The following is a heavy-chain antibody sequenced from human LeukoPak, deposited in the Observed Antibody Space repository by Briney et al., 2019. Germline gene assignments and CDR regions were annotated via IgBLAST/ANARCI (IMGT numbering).Heavy chain of an antibody. V-gene: IGHV4-39*01. CDR2: IYHNGDT. CDR1: GDSISSGLYA. Sequence: PSETLSLTCTVSGDSISSGLYAWGWIRQPPGEGLEWIGNIYHNGDTYYNPSLRSRVTISVDTSENQFSLNLRSVTAADTAVDYCARLWSHSKTEDYWGQGTVVTVSS. J-gene: IGHJ4*02. CDR3: ARLWSHSKTEDY. D-gene: IGHD3-16*01.